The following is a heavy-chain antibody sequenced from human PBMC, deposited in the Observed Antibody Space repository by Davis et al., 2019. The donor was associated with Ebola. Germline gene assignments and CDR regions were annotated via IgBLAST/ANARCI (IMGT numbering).Heavy chain of an antibody. J-gene: IGHJ6*04. V-gene: IGHV3-9*01. CDR1: GFTLDDYA. Sequence: PGGSLRLSCAASGFTLDDYAMHWVRQAPGKGLEWVSGISWNSGSIGYADSVKGRFTISRDNAKNSLYLQMNSLRAEDTALYYCAKQSSSSWFYYGMDVWGKGTTVTVSS. CDR3: AKQSSSSWFYYGMDV. D-gene: IGHD6-13*01. CDR2: ISWNSGSI.